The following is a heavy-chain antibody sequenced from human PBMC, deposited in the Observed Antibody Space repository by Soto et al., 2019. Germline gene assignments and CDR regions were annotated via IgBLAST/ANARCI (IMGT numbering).Heavy chain of an antibody. Sequence: PGGSLRLSCAASGFTFSDYCMSWIRQAPGKGLEWISYISSRGSTIYYADSVKGRFTISRDNAKNSLYLQMNSLRAEDTAVYYCARDPLETVATPFDYWGQGTLVTVSS. V-gene: IGHV3-11*01. J-gene: IGHJ4*02. D-gene: IGHD5-12*01. CDR1: GFTFSDYC. CDR2: ISSRGSTI. CDR3: ARDPLETVATPFDY.